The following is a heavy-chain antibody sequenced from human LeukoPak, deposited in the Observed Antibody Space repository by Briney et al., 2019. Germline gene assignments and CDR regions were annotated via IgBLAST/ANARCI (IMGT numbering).Heavy chain of an antibody. CDR2: IWDDGSYK. CDR3: AKPTRGSGSFLIDY. Sequence: PGGSLRLSCEASGFGFSNYGMHWVRQAPGKGLEWVAVIWDDGSYKYYADSVKGRFTISRDSSKNTLYLQMNSLRAEDTAVYYCAKPTRGSGSFLIDYWGQRTLVTVSS. D-gene: IGHD1-26*01. J-gene: IGHJ4*02. V-gene: IGHV3-33*06. CDR1: GFGFSNYG.